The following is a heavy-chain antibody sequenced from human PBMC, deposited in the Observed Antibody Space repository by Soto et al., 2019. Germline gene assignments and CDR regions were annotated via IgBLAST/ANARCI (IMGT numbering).Heavy chain of an antibody. D-gene: IGHD1-26*01. J-gene: IGHJ2*01. CDR3: ARVEYYRVWYFDL. V-gene: IGHV4-59*01. Sequence: QVQLQESGPGLVKPSETLSLTCTVSGGSISSYYWSWIRQPPGKGLEWIGYIYYSGSTNYNPSLTTHVPNAVHTSENQFSLKLSSVAAADAAVYYCARVEYYRVWYFDLWGRGTLVTVSS. CDR2: IYYSGST. CDR1: GGSISSYY.